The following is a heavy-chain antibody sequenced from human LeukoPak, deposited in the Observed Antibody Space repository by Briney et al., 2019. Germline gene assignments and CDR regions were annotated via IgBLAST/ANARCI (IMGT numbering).Heavy chain of an antibody. CDR3: VRAPMERASY. CDR2: IRTHSGHT. CDR1: GYTFTSFG. Sequence: ASVKVSCKASGYTFTSFGIHWVRQPPGQGLEWMGRIRTHSGHTNFAQKFQGRVTMTTDTSTNTAYMELRSLRSDDTAVYYCVRAPMERASYWGQGTLVTVSS. D-gene: IGHD1-1*01. J-gene: IGHJ4*02. V-gene: IGHV1-18*04.